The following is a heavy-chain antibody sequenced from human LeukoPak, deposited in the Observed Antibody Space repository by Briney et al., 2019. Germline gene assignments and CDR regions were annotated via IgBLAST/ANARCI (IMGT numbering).Heavy chain of an antibody. CDR2: LSGSGGST. J-gene: IGHJ4*02. CDR1: GFTFSSYA. D-gene: IGHD3-10*01. CDR3: AKGSMGRGPDY. V-gene: IGHV3-23*01. Sequence: GGSLRLSCAASGFTFSSYAMSWVRQAPGKGLQWVSALSGSGGSTYYADSVKGRFTISRDNSKNTMYLQMNSLRAEDTAVYYCAKGSMGRGPDYWGQGTLVTVSS.